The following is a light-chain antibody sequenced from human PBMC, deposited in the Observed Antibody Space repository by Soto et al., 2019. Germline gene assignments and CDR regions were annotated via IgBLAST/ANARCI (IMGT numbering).Light chain of an antibody. CDR2: EVS. CDR3: NSYAGSNNLI. J-gene: IGLJ2*01. Sequence: QSALTQPPSASGSPGQSVTISCTGTSSDVGGYNSVSWYQQHPGKAPKLIIYEVSKRPSGVPDRCSGSKSGNTASLTVSGLQAEDEADYYCNSYAGSNNLIFGGGTKLTVL. V-gene: IGLV2-8*01. CDR1: SSDVGGYNS.